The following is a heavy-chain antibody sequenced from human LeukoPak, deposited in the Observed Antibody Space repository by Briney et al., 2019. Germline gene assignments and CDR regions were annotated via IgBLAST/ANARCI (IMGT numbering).Heavy chain of an antibody. V-gene: IGHV4-38-2*01. D-gene: IGHD2-2*01. CDR2: IFHNGIT. CDR1: GFSISSGYF. Sequence: SETLSLTCAVSGFSISSGYFWGWIRQPPGKGLEWIGSIFHNGITYYNPSLKSRITISVDTSKNQFSLKLSSVTAADTAVYYCARRISTRRGETCSSTSCYFDYWGQGTLDTVSS. CDR3: ARRISTRRGETCSSTSCYFDY. J-gene: IGHJ4*02.